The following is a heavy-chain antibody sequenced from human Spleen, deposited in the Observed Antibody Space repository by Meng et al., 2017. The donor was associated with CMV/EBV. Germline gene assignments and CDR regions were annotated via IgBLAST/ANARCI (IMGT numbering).Heavy chain of an antibody. CDR2: IRYDGSNK. D-gene: IGHD2-2*01. V-gene: IGHV3-30*02. CDR3: AKACEGIVVVPAATPSSYGMDV. CDR1: GFTFSSYG. Sequence: GESLNISCAASGFTFSSYGMHWVRQAPGKGLEWVAFIRYDGSNKYYADSVKGRFTISRDNSKNTLYLQMNSLRAEDTAVYYCAKACEGIVVVPAATPSSYGMDVWGQGTTVTVSS. J-gene: IGHJ6*02.